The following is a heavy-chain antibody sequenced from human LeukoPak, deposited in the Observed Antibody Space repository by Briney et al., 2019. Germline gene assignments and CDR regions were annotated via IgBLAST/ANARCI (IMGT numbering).Heavy chain of an antibody. Sequence: SETLSLTCAVYGGSISGYYWSWIRQPPGKGLEWIGEINHSGSTNYNPSLKSRVTISVDTSKNQFSLKLSSVTAADTAVYYCARRYRRLHFDYWGQGTLVTVSS. D-gene: IGHD3-16*01. V-gene: IGHV4-34*01. CDR1: GGSISGYY. CDR2: INHSGST. J-gene: IGHJ4*02. CDR3: ARRYRRLHFDY.